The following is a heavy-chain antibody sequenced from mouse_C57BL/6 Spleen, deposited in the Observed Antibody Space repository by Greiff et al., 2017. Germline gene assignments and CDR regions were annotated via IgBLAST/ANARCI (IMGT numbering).Heavy chain of an antibody. Sequence: QVQLQQPGAELVMPGASVKLSCKASGYTFTSYWMHWVKQRPGQGLEWIGEIDPSDSYTNYNQKFKGKSTLTVDKSPSTAYMQLSSLTSEDSAVYYCARYYYGSTGAMDYWGQGTSVTVSS. V-gene: IGHV1-69*01. CDR2: IDPSDSYT. D-gene: IGHD1-1*01. J-gene: IGHJ4*01. CDR1: GYTFTSYW. CDR3: ARYYYGSTGAMDY.